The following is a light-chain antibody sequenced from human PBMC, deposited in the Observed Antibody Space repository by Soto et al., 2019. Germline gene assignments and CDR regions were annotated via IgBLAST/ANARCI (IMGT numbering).Light chain of an antibody. CDR3: QQYGSSPPPIT. J-gene: IGKJ5*01. CDR1: QSVSSSY. CDR2: GAS. V-gene: IGKV3-20*01. Sequence: EIVLTQSPGTLSLSPGERATLSCRASQSVSSSYLAWYQQKPGQAPRLLIYGASSRATGIPDRFSGSESGTDFTLTISRLEPEDFAVYYCQQYGSSPPPITFGQGTRLEIK.